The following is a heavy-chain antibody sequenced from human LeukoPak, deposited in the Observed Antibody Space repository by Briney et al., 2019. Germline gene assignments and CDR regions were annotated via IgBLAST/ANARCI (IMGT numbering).Heavy chain of an antibody. D-gene: IGHD6-13*01. V-gene: IGHV3-11*01. CDR1: GFTFSDYY. CDR3: ARDHSSSWYDV. J-gene: IGHJ4*02. CDR2: ISSSGSTI. Sequence: GGSLRLSCAASGFTFSDYYMSWIRQAPGKGLEWVSYISSSGSTIYYADSVKGRFTISGDNAKNSLYLQMNSLRAEDTAVYHCARDHSSSWYDVWGQGTLVTVSS.